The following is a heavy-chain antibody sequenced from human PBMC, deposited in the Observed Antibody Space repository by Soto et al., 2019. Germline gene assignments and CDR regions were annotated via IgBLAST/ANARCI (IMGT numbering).Heavy chain of an antibody. CDR2: ISSSSSTI. J-gene: IGHJ5*02. D-gene: IGHD3-10*01. Sequence: PGGSLRLSCAASGFTFSSYSMNWVRQAPGKGLEWVSYISSSSSTIYYADSVKGRFTISRDNAKNSLYLQTNSLRAEDTAVYYCASIFSAYGSGSYLPWGQGTLVTVSS. CDR1: GFTFSSYS. CDR3: ASIFSAYGSGSYLP. V-gene: IGHV3-48*01.